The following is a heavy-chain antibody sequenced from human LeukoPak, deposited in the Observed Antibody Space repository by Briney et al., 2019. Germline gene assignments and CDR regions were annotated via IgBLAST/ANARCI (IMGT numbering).Heavy chain of an antibody. CDR3: ARHQHKAVSSGLDY. Sequence: SGTLSLTCAVSGDSISSSNWWSWVRQPPGKGLEWIGEIYHSGSTNYNPSLKSRVSISVDKSKNQFSLKLYSVTAADTAVYYCARHQHKAVSSGLDYWGQGTLVTVSS. CDR1: GDSISSSNW. V-gene: IGHV4-4*02. CDR2: IYHSGST. D-gene: IGHD6-19*01. J-gene: IGHJ4*02.